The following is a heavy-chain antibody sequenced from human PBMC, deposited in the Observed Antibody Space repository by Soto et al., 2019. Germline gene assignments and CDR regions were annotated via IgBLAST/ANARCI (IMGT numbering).Heavy chain of an antibody. V-gene: IGHV1-3*05. J-gene: IGHJ4*02. CDR3: ARSIVVVTALDY. CDR2: LNAGNGNT. D-gene: IGHD2-21*02. Sequence: QVQLVQSGAEEKKPGASVKVSCKASGYTFTSYAMHLVRQAPGPRLEWMGWLNAGNGNTKYTQKFQGRVTITRDTSASTCYMELSSLRSEATDVYFCARSIVVVTALDYWGQGTLVTVSS. CDR1: GYTFTSYA.